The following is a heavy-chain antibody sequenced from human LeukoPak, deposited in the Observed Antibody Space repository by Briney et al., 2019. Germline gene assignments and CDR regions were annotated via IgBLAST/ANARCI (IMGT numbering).Heavy chain of an antibody. J-gene: IGHJ4*02. CDR1: GFTFSSYS. V-gene: IGHV3-21*01. Sequence: GGSLRLSCAASGFTFSSYSMNWVRQAPGKGLEWVSSISSSSSYIYYADSVKGRFTISRDNAKNSLYLQMNSLRAEDTAVYYCARDRGYDSSGYEFDYWGQGTPVTVSS. CDR3: ARDRGYDSSGYEFDY. CDR2: ISSSSSYI. D-gene: IGHD3-22*01.